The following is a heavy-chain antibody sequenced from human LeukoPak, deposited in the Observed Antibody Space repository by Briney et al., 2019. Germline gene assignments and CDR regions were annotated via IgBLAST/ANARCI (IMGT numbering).Heavy chain of an antibody. V-gene: IGHV3-23*01. CDR1: GFTFSSYG. CDR3: AKDSRFYYDSSGNPDY. D-gene: IGHD3-22*01. CDR2: ISGSGGST. J-gene: IGHJ4*02. Sequence: TGGSLRLSCAASGFTFSSYGMSWVRQAPGKGLEWVSAISGSGGSTYYADSVKGRFTISRDNSKNTLYLQMNSLRAEDTAVYYCAKDSRFYYDSSGNPDYWGQGTLVTVSS.